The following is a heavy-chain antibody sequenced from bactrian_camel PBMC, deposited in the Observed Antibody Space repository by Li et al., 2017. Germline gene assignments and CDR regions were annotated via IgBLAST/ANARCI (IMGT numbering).Heavy chain of an antibody. Sequence: HVQLVESGGGTAQPGRSLRLTCTASGRTDRSYSMGWFRQDPGKEREGVACIEDNGRISYADSVEGRFTISKDNAKSTLFLQMNSLKTEDTAMYFCATVPAGSLAGYWGQGTQVTVS. CDR1: GRTDRSYS. CDR3: ATVPAGSLAGY. V-gene: IGHV3S53*01. D-gene: IGHD2*01. CDR2: IEDNGRI. J-gene: IGHJ4*01.